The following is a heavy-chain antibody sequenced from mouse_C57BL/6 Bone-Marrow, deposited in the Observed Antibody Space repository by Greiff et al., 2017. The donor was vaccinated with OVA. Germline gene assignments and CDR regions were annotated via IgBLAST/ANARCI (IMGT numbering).Heavy chain of an antibody. CDR3: ARSERLRRGAY. Sequence: VQGVESGAELVRPGTSVKVSCKASGYAFTNYLIEWVKQRPGQGLEWIGVINPGSGGTNYNEKFKGKATLTADKSSSTAYMQLSSLTSEDSAVYFCARSERLRRGAYWGQGTLVTVSA. CDR1: GYAFTNYL. V-gene: IGHV1-54*01. J-gene: IGHJ3*01. D-gene: IGHD2-2*01. CDR2: INPGSGGT.